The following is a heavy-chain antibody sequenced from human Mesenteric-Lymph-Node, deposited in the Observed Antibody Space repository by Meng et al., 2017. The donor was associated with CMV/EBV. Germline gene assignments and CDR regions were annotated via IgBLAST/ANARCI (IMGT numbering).Heavy chain of an antibody. CDR1: FSSYA. CDR2: ISGSGGST. V-gene: IGHV3-23*01. Sequence: FSSYAMSWVRQAPGKGLEWVSAISGSGGSTYYADSVKGRFTISRDNSKNTLYLQMNSLRAEDTAVYYCAKDRSRRGYYDSSGYYPFDYWGQGTLVTVSS. D-gene: IGHD3-22*01. CDR3: AKDRSRRGYYDSSGYYPFDY. J-gene: IGHJ4*02.